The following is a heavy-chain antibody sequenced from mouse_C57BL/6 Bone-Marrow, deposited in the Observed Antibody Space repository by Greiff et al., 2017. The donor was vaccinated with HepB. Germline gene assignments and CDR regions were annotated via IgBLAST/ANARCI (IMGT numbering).Heavy chain of an antibody. Sequence: VQLQQSGPELVKPGASVKMSCKASGYTFTDYNMHWVKQSHGKSLEWIGYINPNNGGTSYNQKFKGKATLTVNKSSSTAYMELRSLTSEDSAVYYCARIPYGSSYNFDYWGQGTTLTVSS. CDR3: ARIPYGSSYNFDY. J-gene: IGHJ2*01. CDR1: GYTFTDYN. V-gene: IGHV1-22*01. D-gene: IGHD1-1*01. CDR2: INPNNGGT.